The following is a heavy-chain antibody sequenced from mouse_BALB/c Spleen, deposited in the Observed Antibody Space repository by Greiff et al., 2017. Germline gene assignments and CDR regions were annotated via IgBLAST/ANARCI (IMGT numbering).Heavy chain of an antibody. D-gene: IGHD2-4*01. J-gene: IGHJ2*01. CDR3: ARRDYDGLYYFDY. V-gene: IGHV1S29*02. Sequence: EVQGVESGPELVKPGASVKISCKASGYTFTDYNMHWVKQSHGKSLEWIGYIYPYNGGTGYNQKFKSKATLTVDNSSSTAYMELRSLTSEDSAVYYCARRDYDGLYYFDYWGQGTTLTVSS. CDR1: GYTFTDYN. CDR2: IYPYNGGT.